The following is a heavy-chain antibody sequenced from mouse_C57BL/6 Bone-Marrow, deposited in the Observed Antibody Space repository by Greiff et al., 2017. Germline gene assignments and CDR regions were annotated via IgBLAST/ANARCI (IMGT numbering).Heavy chain of an antibody. CDR2: IDPSDSYT. CDR3: ESGASAVVEGWYFDV. V-gene: IGHV1-69*01. J-gene: IGHJ1*03. D-gene: IGHD1-1*01. CDR1: GYTFTSYW. Sequence: QVQLQQPGAELVMPGASVKLSCKASGYTFTSYWMHWVKQRPGQGLEWIGEIDPSDSYTNYNQKFKGKSTLTVDKSSSTAYMQLSSLTSEDSAVYDCESGASAVVEGWYFDVWGTGTTVTVSS.